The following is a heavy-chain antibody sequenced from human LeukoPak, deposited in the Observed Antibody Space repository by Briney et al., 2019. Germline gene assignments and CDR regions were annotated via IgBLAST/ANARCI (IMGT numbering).Heavy chain of an antibody. D-gene: IGHD2-15*01. J-gene: IGHJ6*03. CDR1: GFTFSSYA. CDR2: ISESGAIT. Sequence: GGSLRLSCAASGFTFSSYAMNWVRQAPGKGLKWVSGISESGAITHYADSVKGRFTISRDNSKNTLYLQMNSLRAEDTAIYYCAKNGDRGAYCTGGTCYPYFYYYMDVWGKGTTVTI. V-gene: IGHV3-23*01. CDR3: AKNGDRGAYCTGGTCYPYFYYYMDV.